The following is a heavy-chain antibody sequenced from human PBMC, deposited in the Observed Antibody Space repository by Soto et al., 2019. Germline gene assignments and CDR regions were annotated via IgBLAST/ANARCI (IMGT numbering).Heavy chain of an antibody. V-gene: IGHV3-21*01. CDR1: GFTFSSYS. Sequence: EVQLVESGGGLVKPGGYLRLSCGASGFTFSSYSMNWVRQAPGKGLEWVSSISSSSSYIYYADSVKGRFTISRDNAKNSLYLQMNSLRAEDTAVYYCARDRREMATIDYWGQGTLVTVSS. J-gene: IGHJ4*02. CDR2: ISSSSSYI. D-gene: IGHD5-12*01. CDR3: ARDRREMATIDY.